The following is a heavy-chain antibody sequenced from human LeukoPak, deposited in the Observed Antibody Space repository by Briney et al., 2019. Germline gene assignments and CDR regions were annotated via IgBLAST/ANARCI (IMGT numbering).Heavy chain of an antibody. V-gene: IGHV3-7*01. CDR1: GFIFSLYW. Sequence: GGSLRLFCAVSGFIFSLYWMSWARQAPGKGLEWVANIRQDGSNKCYVGYVKGRFSISRDNAKNSLYLQMTSLGAEDTAVYYCARLYVERRCFDCWGQGTLVTVSS. CDR3: ARLYVERRCFDC. CDR2: IRQDGSNK. J-gene: IGHJ4*02. D-gene: IGHD1-1*01.